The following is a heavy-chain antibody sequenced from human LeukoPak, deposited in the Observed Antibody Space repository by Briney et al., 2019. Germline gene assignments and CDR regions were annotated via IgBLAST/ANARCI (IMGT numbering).Heavy chain of an antibody. V-gene: IGHV4-39*01. CDR3: ASEPYSNYDYYYYMVV. Sequence: SETLSLTCTVSGGSISSSSYYWGWIRQPPGKGLEWIGSIYYSGSTYYNPSLKSRVTISVDTSKNQFSLKLSSVTAADTAVYYCASEPYSNYDYYYYMVVWGKGTTVTVSS. J-gene: IGHJ6*03. D-gene: IGHD4-11*01. CDR1: GGSISSSSYY. CDR2: IYYSGST.